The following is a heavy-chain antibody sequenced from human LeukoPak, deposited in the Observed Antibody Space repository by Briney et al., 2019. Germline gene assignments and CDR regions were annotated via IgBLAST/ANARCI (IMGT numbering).Heavy chain of an antibody. V-gene: IGHV4-39*07. D-gene: IGHD1-26*01. Sequence: SETLSLTCTVSGGSISSSSYYWGWIRQPPGKGLEWIGSIYYSGSTYYNPSLKSRVTISVDTSKNQFSLKLSSVTAADTAVYYCARDEVGGSFLPPWGQGTLVTVSS. CDR3: ARDEVGGSFLPP. CDR2: IYYSGST. J-gene: IGHJ5*02. CDR1: GGSISSSSYY.